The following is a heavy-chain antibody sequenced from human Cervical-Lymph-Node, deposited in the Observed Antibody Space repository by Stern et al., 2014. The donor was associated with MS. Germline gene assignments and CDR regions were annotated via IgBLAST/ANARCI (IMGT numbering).Heavy chain of an antibody. Sequence: QVQLQESGAGVVKPSGSLTLSCAASGGTSSSSNWRCCVRQPPGAGLELIGEVHHSGRTSYNPSHKSRITISVAQSKNQISLKLSSVTAADTALYYCASRADYLDWCFDLWGRGTLVTVSS. CDR1: GGTSSSSNW. CDR2: VHHSGRT. D-gene: IGHD4/OR15-4a*01. J-gene: IGHJ2*01. V-gene: IGHV4-4*02. CDR3: ASRADYLDWCFDL.